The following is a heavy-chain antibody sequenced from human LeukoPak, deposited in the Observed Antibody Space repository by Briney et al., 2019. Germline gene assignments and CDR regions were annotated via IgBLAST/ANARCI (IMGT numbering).Heavy chain of an antibody. D-gene: IGHD4-17*01. CDR3: ARHSYGDYVVYFDY. V-gene: IGHV4-34*01. Sequence: SETLSLTCAVYGGSFSGYYWSRIRQPPGKGLEWIGEINHSGSTNYNPSLKSRVTISVDTSKNQFSLKLSSVTAADTAVYYCARHSYGDYVVYFDYWGQGTLVTVSS. CDR2: INHSGST. J-gene: IGHJ4*02. CDR1: GGSFSGYY.